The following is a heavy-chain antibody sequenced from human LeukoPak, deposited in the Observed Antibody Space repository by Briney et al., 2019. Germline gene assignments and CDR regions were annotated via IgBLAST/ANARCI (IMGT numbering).Heavy chain of an antibody. CDR2: IIPIFGTA. CDR3: ARTGRYSNYDYYYYYMDV. CDR1: GGTFSSYA. Sequence: SVKVSCKASGGTFSSYAISWVRQAPGQGPEWMGGIIPIFGTANYAQKFQGRVTITADESTSTAYMELSSLRSEDTAVYYCARTGRYSNYDYYYYYMDVWGKGTTVTVSS. V-gene: IGHV1-69*13. D-gene: IGHD4-11*01. J-gene: IGHJ6*03.